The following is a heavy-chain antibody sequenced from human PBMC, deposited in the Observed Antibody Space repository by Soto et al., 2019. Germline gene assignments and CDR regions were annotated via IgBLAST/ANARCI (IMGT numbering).Heavy chain of an antibody. J-gene: IGHJ6*03. Sequence: PGESLKISCKGSGYSFTSYWIGWVRQMPGKGLEWMGVIYPGDSDTRYSPSFQGQVTISADKSISTAYLQWSSLKASDTAMYYCARQARYGDYYYYMDVWGKGTTVTVSS. CDR2: IYPGDSDT. V-gene: IGHV5-51*01. CDR1: GYSFTSYW. CDR3: ARQARYGDYYYYMDV. D-gene: IGHD4-17*01.